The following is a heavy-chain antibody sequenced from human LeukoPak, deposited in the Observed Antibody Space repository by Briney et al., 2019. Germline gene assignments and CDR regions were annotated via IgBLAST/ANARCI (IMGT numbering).Heavy chain of an antibody. CDR1: GGSVSRYY. D-gene: IGHD4-17*01. V-gene: IGHV4-59*02. CDR3: ARSSSGLDYGDYYFDY. CDR2: IYYSGST. Sequence: SETLSLTCTVSGGSVSRYYWTWIRQPPGKPLEWIGYIYYSGSTKYNPSLKSRVSISIDTSKNQFSLKMSSVTAADTAVYYRARSSSGLDYGDYYFDYWGQGTLVTVFS. J-gene: IGHJ4*02.